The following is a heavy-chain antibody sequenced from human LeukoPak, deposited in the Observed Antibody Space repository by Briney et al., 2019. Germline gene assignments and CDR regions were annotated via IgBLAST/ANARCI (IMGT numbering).Heavy chain of an antibody. D-gene: IGHD1-26*01. Sequence: ASVKVSCKVSGYTLTVLSMHWVRQAPGKGLEWMGGFDPEDGETIYAEKFQGRVTMTEDISIETAYMELSSLRSEDTAVYYCATSSGELLGREFDYWGQGTLVTVSS. CDR3: ATSSGELLGREFDY. CDR2: FDPEDGET. J-gene: IGHJ4*02. V-gene: IGHV1-24*01. CDR1: GYTLTVLS.